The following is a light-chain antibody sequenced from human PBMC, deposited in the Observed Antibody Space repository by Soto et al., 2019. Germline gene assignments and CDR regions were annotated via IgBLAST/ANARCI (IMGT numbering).Light chain of an antibody. V-gene: IGKV3-20*01. Sequence: EIVLTHSPGTLSLSPGERATLSCSAIQSVSSSYLAWYQQKPGQAPRLLIYGASSRATGIPDRFSGSGSGTDFTLTISRLEPEDFAVYYCQQYGSSPPLSFGQGTKVDIK. CDR3: QQYGSSPPLS. J-gene: IGKJ1*01. CDR1: QSVSSSY. CDR2: GAS.